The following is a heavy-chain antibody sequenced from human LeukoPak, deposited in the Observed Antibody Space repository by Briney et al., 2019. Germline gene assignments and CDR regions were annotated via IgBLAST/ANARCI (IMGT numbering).Heavy chain of an antibody. Sequence: ASVKVSCKASGYTFTGYYMHWVRQAPGQGLEWMGWINPNSGGTNYAQKFQGRVTMTRDPSISTAYMELSRLRSDDTAVYYCARSLHYYDNSGLFIQYWGQGTLVTVSS. CDR2: INPNSGGT. V-gene: IGHV1-2*02. J-gene: IGHJ1*01. CDR1: GYTFTGYY. CDR3: ARSLHYYDNSGLFIQY. D-gene: IGHD3-22*01.